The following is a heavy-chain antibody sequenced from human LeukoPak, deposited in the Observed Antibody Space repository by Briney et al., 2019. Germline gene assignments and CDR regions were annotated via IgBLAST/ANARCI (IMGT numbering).Heavy chain of an antibody. CDR1: GFTFSSYW. CDR3: ARDPKYSGSYGRPTL. D-gene: IGHD1-26*01. Sequence: GGSLRLSCAASGFTFSSYWMHWVRQAPGKGLLWVSCINTDGSVMRYADSVRGRFTISRDNAKNSLYLQMNSLRAEDTAVYYCARDPKYSGSYGRPTLWGQGTLVTVSS. CDR2: INTDGSVM. J-gene: IGHJ4*02. V-gene: IGHV3-74*01.